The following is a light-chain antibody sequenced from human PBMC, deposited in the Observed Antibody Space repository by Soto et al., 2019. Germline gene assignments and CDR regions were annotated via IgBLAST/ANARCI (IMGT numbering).Light chain of an antibody. CDR2: DTS. V-gene: IGKV3-11*01. Sequence: EFVLTHSPATLSLSPWERATLSCRASQSVSSYLAWYQQKPGQAPRLLIYDTSNRATGVPARFSGSGSGTDFTLTISSLEPEDFAVYYCQQRTDRPPWTFGQGTKVDIK. J-gene: IGKJ1*01. CDR3: QQRTDRPPWT. CDR1: QSVSSY.